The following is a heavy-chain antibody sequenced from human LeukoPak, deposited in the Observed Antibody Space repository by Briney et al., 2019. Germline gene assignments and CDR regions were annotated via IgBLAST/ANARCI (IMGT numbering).Heavy chain of an antibody. CDR2: MNPNSGNT. D-gene: IGHD3-9*01. CDR1: GYTFTSYD. Sequence: ASVKVSCKASGYTFTSYDINWVRQATGQGLEWMGWMNPNSGNTGYAQKFQGRVTMTRNTSISTAYMELSSLRSEDTAVYYCARGDQLRYFDWLRYYYYYMDVWGKGTTVTISS. J-gene: IGHJ6*03. V-gene: IGHV1-8*01. CDR3: ARGDQLRYFDWLRYYYYYMDV.